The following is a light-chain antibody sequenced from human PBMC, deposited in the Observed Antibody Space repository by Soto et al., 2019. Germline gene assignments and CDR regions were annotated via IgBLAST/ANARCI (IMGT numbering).Light chain of an antibody. CDR3: VLYMRSGISV. CDR2: NTN. Sequence: QTVVTQEPSFSVSPGGTVILTCGLTSGSVSTSYYPSWYQQTPGQAPRTLIYNTNTRSSGVPDRFSGSILGNRAALTITGAQADDESDYYCVLYMRSGISVFGGGTKLTV. V-gene: IGLV8-61*01. CDR1: SGSVSTSYY. J-gene: IGLJ2*01.